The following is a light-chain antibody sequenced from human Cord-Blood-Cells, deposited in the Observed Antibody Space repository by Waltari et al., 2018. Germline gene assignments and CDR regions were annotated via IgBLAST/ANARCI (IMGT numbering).Light chain of an antibody. CDR2: DVR. J-gene: IGLJ2*01. CDR3: SSYTSSSTLV. V-gene: IGLV2-14*01. Sequence: QSALTQPASVSGSPGQSITISCTGTSSDVGGYNYVSWYQQHPGKAPKRMIYDVRNRPSGFSNRFAGSKSGNTASLTISGLQAEDEADYYCSSYTSSSTLVCGGGTKLTVL. CDR1: SSDVGGYNY.